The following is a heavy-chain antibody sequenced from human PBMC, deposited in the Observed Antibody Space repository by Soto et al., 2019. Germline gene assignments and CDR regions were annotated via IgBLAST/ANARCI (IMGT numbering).Heavy chain of an antibody. D-gene: IGHD6-19*01. CDR1: GFTFSSYA. J-gene: IGHJ5*02. CDR3: ASHFGLGIAVAGHENWFDP. V-gene: IGHV3-23*01. Sequence: GGSLRLSCAASGFTFSSYAMSWVRQAPGKGLEWVSAISGSGGSTYYADSVKGRFTISRDNSKNTLYLQMNSLRAEDTAVYYCASHFGLGIAVAGHENWFDPWGQGTLVTVSS. CDR2: ISGSGGST.